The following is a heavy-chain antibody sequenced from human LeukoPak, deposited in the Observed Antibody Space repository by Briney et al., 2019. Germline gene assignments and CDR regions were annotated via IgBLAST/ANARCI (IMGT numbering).Heavy chain of an antibody. J-gene: IGHJ3*02. Sequence: ASVKVSCKASGYTFTTYGISWVRQAPGQGLEWMGWINSYNGNTNYAQKFQGRVTMTTDTSTSTAYMELRGLRSDDTAVYYCARVGGGSSGYYQDAFDIWGQGTMVTVSS. V-gene: IGHV1-18*01. CDR1: GYTFTTYG. CDR3: ARVGGGSSGYYQDAFDI. D-gene: IGHD3-22*01. CDR2: INSYNGNT.